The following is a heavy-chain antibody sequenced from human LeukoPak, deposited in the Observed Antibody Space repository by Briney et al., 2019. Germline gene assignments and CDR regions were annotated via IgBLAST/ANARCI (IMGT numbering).Heavy chain of an antibody. J-gene: IGHJ4*02. D-gene: IGHD2-2*01. Sequence: PGGSLRLSCAASGFTFSSYAMSWVRQAPGKGLEWVSAIGGSGGSTYYADSVKGRFTISRDNSKNTLYLQMNSLRAEDTAVYYCAKVPYCSSTSCQLDYWGQGTLVTVSS. V-gene: IGHV3-23*01. CDR3: AKVPYCSSTSCQLDY. CDR1: GFTFSSYA. CDR2: IGGSGGST.